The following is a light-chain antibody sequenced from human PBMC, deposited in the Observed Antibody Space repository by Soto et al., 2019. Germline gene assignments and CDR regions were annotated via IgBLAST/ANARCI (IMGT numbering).Light chain of an antibody. V-gene: IGKV1-39*01. CDR2: AAS. J-gene: IGKJ1*01. Sequence: DIQMTQSPSSLSASVGSRVTITCVASQSISSYLNWYQQKPGKAPKLLIYAASSLQSGVPSRFSGSGSGTDFTRTSSSLQPEDFATYYCQQSYSTPRTFGQGTKVDIK. CDR3: QQSYSTPRT. CDR1: QSISSY.